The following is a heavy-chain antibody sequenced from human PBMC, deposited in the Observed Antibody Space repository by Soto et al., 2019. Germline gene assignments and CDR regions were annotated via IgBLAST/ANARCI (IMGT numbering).Heavy chain of an antibody. CDR3: ARLAPLILAGNSYYHAMDV. Sequence: TSETLSLTCAVYGGSFSGYYWNWLRQPPGEGLEWIGKIDQSGSTNYNPSLKSRVTMSVDTSRSQFSLNLRSVTPADTAVYYCARLAPLILAGNSYYHAMDVWAQGTPVTVSS. CDR1: GGSFSGYY. J-gene: IGHJ6*02. D-gene: IGHD6-19*01. V-gene: IGHV4-34*01. CDR2: IDQSGST.